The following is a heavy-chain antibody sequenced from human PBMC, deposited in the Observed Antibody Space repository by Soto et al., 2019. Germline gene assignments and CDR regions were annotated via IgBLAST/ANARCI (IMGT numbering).Heavy chain of an antibody. CDR1: GYSFTDYH. J-gene: IGHJ6*02. CDR3: AKGDSTDCSNGVCSFFYNHDMDV. Sequence: ASVKVSCKASGYSFTDYHIHWVRQAPGQGLEWLGRINPKSGGTSTAQKFQGWVTMTTDTSISTASMELTRLTSDDTAIYYCAKGDSTDCSNGVCSFFYNHDMDVWGQGTTVTVSS. D-gene: IGHD2-8*01. CDR2: INPKSGGT. V-gene: IGHV1-2*04.